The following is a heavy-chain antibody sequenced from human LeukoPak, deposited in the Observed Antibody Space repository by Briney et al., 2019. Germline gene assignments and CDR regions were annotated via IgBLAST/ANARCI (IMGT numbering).Heavy chain of an antibody. CDR1: GGSITDYY. V-gene: IGHV4-4*07. D-gene: IGHD3-10*01. CDR3: ARRGAMVRGPAYHFDH. Sequence: SETLSLTCSASGGSITDYYWTWIRLPAGKGLEWIGRMDNSGSSSYNPSLRSRVTMSLDTSKNQFSLRMNSVTAADTAVYYCARRGAMVRGPAYHFDHWGQGVLVTVSS. CDR2: MDNSGSS. J-gene: IGHJ4*02.